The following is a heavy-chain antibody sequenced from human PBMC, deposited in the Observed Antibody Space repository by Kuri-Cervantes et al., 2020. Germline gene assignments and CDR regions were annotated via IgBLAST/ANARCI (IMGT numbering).Heavy chain of an antibody. J-gene: IGHJ2*01. CDR1: GYTFTSYD. Sequence: ASVKVSCKASGYTFTSYDINWVRQATGQGLEWMGWMNPNSGNTGYAQKFQGRVTMTRNTSISTAYMELSSLRSEDTAVYYCARDLGNYDILTGYYSSGYFDLWGRGTLVTVSS. CDR2: MNPNSGNT. V-gene: IGHV1-8*01. CDR3: ARDLGNYDILTGYYSSGYFDL. D-gene: IGHD3-9*01.